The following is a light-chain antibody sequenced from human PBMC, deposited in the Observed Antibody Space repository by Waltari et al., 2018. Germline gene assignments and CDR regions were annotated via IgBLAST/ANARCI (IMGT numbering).Light chain of an antibody. CDR3: QQYYSTPQT. CDR1: SVLYSSNNKNY. CDR2: WAS. Sequence: SVLYSSNNKNYLAWYQKKPGQPPKLLIYWASTRESGVPDRFSGSGSGTDFTLTISSLQAEDVAVYYCQQYYSTPQTFGQGTKVEIK. J-gene: IGKJ1*01. V-gene: IGKV4-1*01.